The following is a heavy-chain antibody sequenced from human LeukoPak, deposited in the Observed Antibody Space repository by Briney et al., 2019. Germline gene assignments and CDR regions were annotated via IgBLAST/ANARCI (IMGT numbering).Heavy chain of an antibody. CDR3: ARDYGRRQYNWFDP. CDR1: GGSISTYY. D-gene: IGHD4-17*01. J-gene: IGHJ5*02. V-gene: IGHV4-4*07. CDR2: IYYSGST. Sequence: SETLSLTCTVSGGSISTYYWSWIRQPAGKGLEWIGSIYYSGSTYYNPSLKSRVTISVDTSKNQFSLKLSSVTAADTAVYYCARDYGRRQYNWFDPWGQGTLVTVSS.